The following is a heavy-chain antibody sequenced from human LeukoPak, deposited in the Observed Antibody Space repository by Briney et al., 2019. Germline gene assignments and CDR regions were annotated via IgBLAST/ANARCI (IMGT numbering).Heavy chain of an antibody. D-gene: IGHD3-16*01. CDR1: GGSISSGGYY. V-gene: IGHV4-31*03. J-gene: IGHJ3*02. Sequence: PSQTLSLTCTVSGGSISSGGYYWSWLRQHPGKGLEWIGYIYYSGSTYYNPSLKSRVTVSVDTSKNQFSLKLSSVTAADTAVYYCARHVWERWNAFDIWGQGTMVTVSS. CDR3: ARHVWERWNAFDI. CDR2: IYYSGST.